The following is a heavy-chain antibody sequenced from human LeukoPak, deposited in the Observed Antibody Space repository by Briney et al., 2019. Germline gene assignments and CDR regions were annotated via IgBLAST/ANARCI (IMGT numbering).Heavy chain of an antibody. D-gene: IGHD6-13*01. CDR3: ARDLGLAAAGEKAFDI. J-gene: IGHJ3*02. Sequence: SETLSLTCTVCGGSISIGGYYWSWIRQHPGKGLEWIGYIYYSGSTYYNPSLKSRVTISVDTSKNQFSLKLSSVTAADTAVYYCARDLGLAAAGEKAFDIWGQGTMVTVSS. CDR1: GGSISIGGYY. V-gene: IGHV4-31*03. CDR2: IYYSGST.